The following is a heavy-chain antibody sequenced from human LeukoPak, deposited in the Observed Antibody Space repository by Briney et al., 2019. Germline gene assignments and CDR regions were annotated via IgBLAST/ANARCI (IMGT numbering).Heavy chain of an antibody. Sequence: SETLSLTCTVSGYSISSGYFWGWIRQPPGKGLECIGNIYHSGSTYYNPSLKSRVTISVDTSKNQFSLKLNSVTAADTAVYYCARIYSSSWFLNWFDPWGQGTLVTVSS. CDR3: ARIYSSSWFLNWFDP. V-gene: IGHV4-38-2*02. CDR1: GYSISSGYF. J-gene: IGHJ5*02. CDR2: IYHSGST. D-gene: IGHD6-13*01.